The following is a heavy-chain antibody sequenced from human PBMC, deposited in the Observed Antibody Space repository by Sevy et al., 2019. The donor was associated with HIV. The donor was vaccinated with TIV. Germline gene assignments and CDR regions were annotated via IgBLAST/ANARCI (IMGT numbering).Heavy chain of an antibody. CDR3: ARDRSHSSSWSIDY. Sequence: ASVKVSCKASGYTFTSYGISWVRQAPGQGLEWMGWISAYNGNTNYAQKLQGRVTMTTDTSTSTAYMELRSLRSDYTAVYYCARDRSHSSSWSIDYWGQGTLVTVSS. CDR2: ISAYNGNT. D-gene: IGHD6-13*01. V-gene: IGHV1-18*01. J-gene: IGHJ4*02. CDR1: GYTFTSYG.